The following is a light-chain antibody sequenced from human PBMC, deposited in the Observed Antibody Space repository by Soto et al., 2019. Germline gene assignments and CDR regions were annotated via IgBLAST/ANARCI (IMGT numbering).Light chain of an antibody. CDR2: DVS. CDR1: QSLTGR. V-gene: IGKV1-5*01. Sequence: DIQMTQSPSTLSASIGDRVTLTCRASQSLTGRLAWYQQKPGRPPKLLSYDVSNLESGVPSRFSGSESGTNFTLTISSLRPDDFATFYCQQYKVYPYTFGQGTRLDI. J-gene: IGKJ2*01. CDR3: QQYKVYPYT.